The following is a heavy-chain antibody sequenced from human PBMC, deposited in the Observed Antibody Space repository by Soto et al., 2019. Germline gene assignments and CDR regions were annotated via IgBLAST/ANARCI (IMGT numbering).Heavy chain of an antibody. CDR2: IYYSGST. V-gene: IGHV4-31*03. CDR1: GGSISSGGYY. CDR3: ARGRGGGSGDWFDP. D-gene: IGHD3-10*01. Sequence: QVQLQESGPGLVKPSQTLSLTCTVSGGSISSGGYYWSWIRQHPGKGLEWIGYIYYSGSTYYKPSLKSRVNISVDTSKNQFSLKLSSVPAADTAVYYCARGRGGGSGDWFDPWGQGTLVTVSS. J-gene: IGHJ5*02.